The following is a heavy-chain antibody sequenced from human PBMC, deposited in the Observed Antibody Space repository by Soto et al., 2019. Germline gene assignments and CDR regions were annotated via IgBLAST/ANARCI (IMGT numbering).Heavy chain of an antibody. CDR3: TRDQGGSYDSWFDP. Sequence: EVQVVESGGGLVQPGGSLRLSCSFTFSMYSMNWVRQAPGKGLEWVASISSGGSYIKYADSVKGRFTISRDNAKNSVSLRMNSLRVYDTAVYFCTRDQGGSYDSWFDPWGQGTLVTVSS. J-gene: IGHJ5*02. V-gene: IGHV3-21*01. CDR1: FTFSMYS. CDR2: ISSGGSYI. D-gene: IGHD1-26*01.